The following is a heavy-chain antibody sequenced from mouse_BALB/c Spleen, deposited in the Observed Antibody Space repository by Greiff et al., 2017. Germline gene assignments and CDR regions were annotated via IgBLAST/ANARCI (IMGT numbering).Heavy chain of an antibody. J-gene: IGHJ1*01. CDR1: GFTFSSFG. CDR3: ARNYGSRSTSSYWYFDV. Sequence: EVQGVESGGGLVQPGGSRKLSCAASGFTFSSFGMHWVRQAPEKGLEWVAYISSGSSTIYYADTVKGRFTISRDNPKNTLFLQMTSLRSEDTAMYYCARNYGSRSTSSYWYFDVWGAGTTVTVSS. D-gene: IGHD1-1*01. CDR2: ISSGSSTI. V-gene: IGHV5-17*02.